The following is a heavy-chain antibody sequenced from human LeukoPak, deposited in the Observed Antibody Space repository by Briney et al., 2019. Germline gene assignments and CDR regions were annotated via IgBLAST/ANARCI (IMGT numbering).Heavy chain of an antibody. D-gene: IGHD5-18*01. CDR3: ARDRGYSYGYGAFDY. J-gene: IGHJ4*02. CDR2: IYYSGST. Sequence: SETLSLTCTVSGGSISSGGYYWSWIRQHPGKGLEWIGYIYYSGSTYYNPSLKSRVTISVDTSKNQFSLKLSSVTAADTAVYCCARDRGYSYGYGAFDYWGQGTLVTVSS. V-gene: IGHV4-31*03. CDR1: GGSISSGGYY.